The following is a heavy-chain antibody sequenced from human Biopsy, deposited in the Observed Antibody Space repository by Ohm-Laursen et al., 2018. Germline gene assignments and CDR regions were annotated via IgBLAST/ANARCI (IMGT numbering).Heavy chain of an antibody. CDR2: ITPSERSA. J-gene: IGHJ4*02. Sequence: SLGLSCAAFGFRFSSHTMSWVRQAPGKGLEWVSAITPSERSAFYASSVEGRFSVSRGNSKNILFLQMNGLRVDDTGVYYCAKLGYMVRGVTPDDFWGQGTLVIVSS. CDR3: AKLGYMVRGVTPDDF. CDR1: GFRFSSHT. D-gene: IGHD3-10*01. V-gene: IGHV3-23*01.